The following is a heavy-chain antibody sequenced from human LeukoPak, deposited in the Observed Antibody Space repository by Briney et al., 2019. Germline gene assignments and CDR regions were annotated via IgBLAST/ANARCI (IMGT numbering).Heavy chain of an antibody. CDR2: IYSGGST. CDR3: ARPIYYGSAYYFDY. CDR1: GFTVSSNY. Sequence: GGSLRLSCAASGFTVSSNYMSWVRQAPGKGLEWVSVIYSGGSTYYADSVKGRFTISRDNSKNTLYLQMNSLRAEDTAVYYCARPIYYGSAYYFDYWGQGTLVTVSS. V-gene: IGHV3-53*01. D-gene: IGHD3-10*01. J-gene: IGHJ4*02.